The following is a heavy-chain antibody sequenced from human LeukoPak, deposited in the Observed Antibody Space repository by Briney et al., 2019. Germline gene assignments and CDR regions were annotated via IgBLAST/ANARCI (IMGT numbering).Heavy chain of an antibody. CDR2: ISGSGGST. V-gene: IGHV3-23*01. CDR1: GFTFSSYA. Sequence: GGSLRLSCAACGFTFSSYARSWVRQAPGKGLEWLSAISGSGGSTYYADSVKGRFTISRDNSKNTLYLQMNSLRAEDTAVYYCAKDLGILGELPDYFDYWGPRTLVTVSS. J-gene: IGHJ4*02. CDR3: AKDLGILGELPDYFDY. D-gene: IGHD2/OR15-2a*01.